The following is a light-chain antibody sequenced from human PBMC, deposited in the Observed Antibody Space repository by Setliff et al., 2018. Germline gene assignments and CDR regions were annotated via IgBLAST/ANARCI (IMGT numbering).Light chain of an antibody. Sequence: QSALTQPASVSGSPGQSIIISCTGTSSDVGGYNYVSWYQQHAGKAPKLMIYEVTNRPPGVSDRFSGSKSGNTASLTISGLQAEDEADYYCSSYTTSTTRVFGGGTKVTVL. CDR1: SSDVGGYNY. CDR3: SSYTTSTTRV. CDR2: EVT. V-gene: IGLV2-14*01. J-gene: IGLJ2*01.